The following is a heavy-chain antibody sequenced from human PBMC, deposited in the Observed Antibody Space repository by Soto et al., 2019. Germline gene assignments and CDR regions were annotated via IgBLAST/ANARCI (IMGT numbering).Heavy chain of an antibody. CDR3: ARGLMVYAIGWFDP. V-gene: IGHV1-3*01. Sequence: GASVKVSCKASGYTFTSYAMHWVRQAPGQRLEWMGWINAGNGNTKYSQKFQGRVTITRDTSASTAYMELSSLRSEDTAVYYCARGLMVYAIGWFDPWGQGPLVPVSS. J-gene: IGHJ5*02. D-gene: IGHD2-8*01. CDR1: GYTFTSYA. CDR2: INAGNGNT.